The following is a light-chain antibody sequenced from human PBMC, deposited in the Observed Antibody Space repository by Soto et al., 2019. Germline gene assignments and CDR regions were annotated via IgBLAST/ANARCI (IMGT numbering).Light chain of an antibody. CDR3: QQYGSSIT. CDR1: QSVSNNY. V-gene: IGKV3-20*01. Sequence: EIVLTQSPGTLSLSPLEIATLSFMASQSVSNNYLAWYQQKPGQAPRLLIYGASSRATGIPDRFSGSGSRTDFALTISRLETEDFAVYYCQQYGSSITFGQGTRLEIK. CDR2: GAS. J-gene: IGKJ5*01.